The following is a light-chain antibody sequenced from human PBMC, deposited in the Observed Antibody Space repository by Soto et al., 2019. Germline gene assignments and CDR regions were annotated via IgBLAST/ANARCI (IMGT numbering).Light chain of an antibody. CDR1: QSVSSSY. J-gene: IGKJ4*01. CDR3: QQYNNWPPST. CDR2: GAS. V-gene: IGKV3-15*01. Sequence: ETGVTHSPAALSLPTGERATLSCRASQSVSSSYLAWYQQKPGQAPRLLIYGASTRATGIPARFSGSGSGTEFTLTISSLQSEDFAVYYCQQYNNWPPSTFGGGTKVDI.